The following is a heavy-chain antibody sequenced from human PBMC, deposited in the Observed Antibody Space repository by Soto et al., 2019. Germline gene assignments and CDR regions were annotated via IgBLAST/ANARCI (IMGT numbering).Heavy chain of an antibody. CDR1: GGSISSTTYY. V-gene: IGHV4-39*02. Sequence: QLQLQESGPGLVKPSETLSLSCAVSGGSISSTTYYWGWIRQPPGKGLEWIGSIFYSGTTYYNPSRRGRITISVDASKNHFSLRLSSVTAADTAVYYCASHLAWGRWPFDPWGKGTLVTVSS. CDR2: IFYSGTT. CDR3: ASHLAWGRWPFDP. J-gene: IGHJ5*02. D-gene: IGHD3-16*01.